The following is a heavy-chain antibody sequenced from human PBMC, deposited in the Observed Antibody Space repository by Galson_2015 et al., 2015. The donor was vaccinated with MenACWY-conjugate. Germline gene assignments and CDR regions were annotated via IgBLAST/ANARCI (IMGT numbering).Heavy chain of an antibody. D-gene: IGHD2-15*01. CDR3: ARLRCCTGGNCHPTFDR. CDR2: ISTYNGDT. Sequence: SVKVSCKASGYTFTSYGISWVRQAPGQGLEWMGWISTYNGDTNYAQRLQGRVTMTTDTSTSTAYLEMRSLRSDDTAVYYCARLRCCTGGNCHPTFDRWGQGTLVIVSS. V-gene: IGHV1-18*01. CDR1: GYTFTSYG. J-gene: IGHJ4*02.